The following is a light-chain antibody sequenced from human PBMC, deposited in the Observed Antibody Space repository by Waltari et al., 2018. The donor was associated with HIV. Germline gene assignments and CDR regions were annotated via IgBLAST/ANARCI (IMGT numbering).Light chain of an antibody. Sequence: QSVLTQPPSVSAAPGQKVTISCSGRNSNIGNNYVSWYQHIPGTAPKLLIYDNNKRPSGIPDRFSGSKSDTSATLGITGLQTGDEADYRCGTWDSSLSAVVFGGGTKLTVL. CDR3: GTWDSSLSAVV. CDR2: DNN. V-gene: IGLV1-51*01. CDR1: NSNIGNNY. J-gene: IGLJ3*02.